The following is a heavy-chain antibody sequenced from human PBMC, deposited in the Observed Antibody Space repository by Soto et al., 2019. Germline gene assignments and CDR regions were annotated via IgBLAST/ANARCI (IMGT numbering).Heavy chain of an antibody. CDR1: GFTFSNYW. CDR3: LSFWTDS. J-gene: IGHJ4*02. Sequence: GGSLRLSCAASGFTFSNYWMNWVRQAPGKGLEWVANIKEDGSEVNYVDSVKGRFTISRDNARNSVYLQMNSLRADDTAVYYCLSFWTDSWGQGTLVTVSS. D-gene: IGHD1-1*01. CDR2: IKEDGSEV. V-gene: IGHV3-7*03.